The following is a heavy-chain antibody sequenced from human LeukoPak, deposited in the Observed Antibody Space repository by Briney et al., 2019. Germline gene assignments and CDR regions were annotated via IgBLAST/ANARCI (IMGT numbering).Heavy chain of an antibody. V-gene: IGHV1-8*01. CDR2: MNPNSGNT. CDR1: GYTFTSYD. D-gene: IGHD1-26*01. Sequence: ASVKVSCKASGYTFTSYDINWVRQAPGQGLEWMGWMNPNSGNTGYAQKFQGRVTMTRNTSISTAYMELSSLRSEDTAVYYCARVGVVGATADFDYWGQGTLVTVSS. J-gene: IGHJ4*02. CDR3: ARVGVVGATADFDY.